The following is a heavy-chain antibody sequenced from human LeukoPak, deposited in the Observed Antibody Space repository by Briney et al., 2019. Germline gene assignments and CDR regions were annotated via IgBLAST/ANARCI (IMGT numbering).Heavy chain of an antibody. CDR2: INPSGGST. J-gene: IGHJ4*02. V-gene: IGHV1-46*01. CDR3: ARGTERDGSGWYIPEK. CDR1: GYTFTSYY. D-gene: IGHD6-19*01. Sequence: VASVKVSCKASGYTFTSYYMHWVRQAPGQGLEWMGIINPSGGSTSYAQKFQGRVTMTRDMSTSTVYMELSSLRSEDTAVYYCARGTERDGSGWYIPEKWGQGTLVTVSS.